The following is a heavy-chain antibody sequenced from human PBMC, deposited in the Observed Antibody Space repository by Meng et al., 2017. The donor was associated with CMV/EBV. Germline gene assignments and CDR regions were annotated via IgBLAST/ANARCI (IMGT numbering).Heavy chain of an antibody. Sequence: SVKVSCKASGGTFSSYAISWVRQAPGQGLEWMGGIIPIFGTANYAQKFQGRVTITTDESTSTAYMELSSLRSEDTAVYYCARDKSPRWGGLTTMTRGMDVWGQGTTVTV. CDR2: IIPIFGTA. D-gene: IGHD4/OR15-4a*01. J-gene: IGHJ6*02. CDR3: ARDKSPRWGGLTTMTRGMDV. V-gene: IGHV1-69*05. CDR1: GGTFSSYA.